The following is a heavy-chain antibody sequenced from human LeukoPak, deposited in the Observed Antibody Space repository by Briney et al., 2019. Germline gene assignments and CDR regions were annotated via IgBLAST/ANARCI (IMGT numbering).Heavy chain of an antibody. Sequence: PSETLSLTCSVSGGSISSYYWNWIRQPPGKGLEWIGYIYYSGSTYYNPSLKSRVTMSVDMSKNQFSLKLSSVTAADTAVYYCASSGGGYVLDSWGQGTLVTVSS. CDR1: GGSISSYY. D-gene: IGHD5-12*01. CDR3: ASSGGGYVLDS. J-gene: IGHJ4*02. CDR2: IYYSGST. V-gene: IGHV4-59*08.